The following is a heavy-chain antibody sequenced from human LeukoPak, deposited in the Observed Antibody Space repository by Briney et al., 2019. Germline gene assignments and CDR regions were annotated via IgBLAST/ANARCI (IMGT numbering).Heavy chain of an antibody. V-gene: IGHV4-59*02. J-gene: IGHJ3*02. CDR1: GGSVSSYY. Sequence: PSETLSLTCTVSGGSVSSYYWSWTRQPPGKGLEWIGYIYYSGSTNYNPSLKSRVTISVDTSKNQFSLKLSSVTAADTAVYYCARVDEDAFDIWGQGTMVTVSS. CDR3: ARVDEDAFDI. CDR2: IYYSGST. D-gene: IGHD5-24*01.